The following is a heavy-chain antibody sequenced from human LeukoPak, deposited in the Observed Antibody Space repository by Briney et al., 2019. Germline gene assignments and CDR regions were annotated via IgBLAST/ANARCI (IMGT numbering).Heavy chain of an antibody. CDR3: AKDLDYGSGSYYYYYMDV. D-gene: IGHD3-10*01. CDR1: GFTFSSYG. Sequence: GGSLRLSCAASGFTFSSYGMHWVRQAPGKGLERVAFIRYDGSNKYYADSVKGRFTISRDNSKNTLYLQMNSLRAEDTAVYYCAKDLDYGSGSYYYYYMDVWGKGTTVTVSS. V-gene: IGHV3-30*02. CDR2: IRYDGSNK. J-gene: IGHJ6*03.